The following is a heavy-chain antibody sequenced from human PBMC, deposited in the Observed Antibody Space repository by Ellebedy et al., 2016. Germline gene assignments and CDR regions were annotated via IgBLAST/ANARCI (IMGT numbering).Heavy chain of an antibody. J-gene: IGHJ5*02. D-gene: IGHD3-3*01. CDR3: ARARGAIFGVVNNWFNP. Sequence: SETLSLXXTVSGGAINSYYWSWIRQPPGKGLEWIGNIYTSGSISYNSSLKSRVTISVDTSKNQFSLNLRSVTAADTAVYYCARARGAIFGVVNNWFNPWGQGTLVTVSS. V-gene: IGHV4-59*13. CDR1: GGAINSYY. CDR2: IYTSGSI.